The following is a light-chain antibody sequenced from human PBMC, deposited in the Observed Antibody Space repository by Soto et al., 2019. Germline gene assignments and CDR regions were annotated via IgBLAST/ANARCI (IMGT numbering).Light chain of an antibody. V-gene: IGLV2-8*01. CDR2: EVN. CDR1: SSDVGGYNY. J-gene: IGLJ1*01. Sequence: QSALAQPPSASGSPGQSVAISCTGTSSDVGGYNYVSWHQQHPGKAPKLMIYEVNKRPSGVPDRFSGSKSGNTRSLTVAGLQAEDEADYYCSSYAASSNVFGTGTKVTVL. CDR3: SSYAASSNV.